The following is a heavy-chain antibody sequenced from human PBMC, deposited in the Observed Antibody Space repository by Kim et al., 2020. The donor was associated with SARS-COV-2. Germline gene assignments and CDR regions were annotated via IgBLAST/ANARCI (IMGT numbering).Heavy chain of an antibody. V-gene: IGHV4-34*01. CDR1: GGSFSGYY. D-gene: IGHD6-13*01. Sequence: SETLSLTCAVYGGSFSGYYWSWIRQPPGKGLEWIGEINHSGSTNYNPSLKSRVTISVDTSKNQFSLKLSSVTAADTAVYYCARGGDSSSWFSPRDWYFDLWGRGTLVTVSS. J-gene: IGHJ2*01. CDR2: INHSGST. CDR3: ARGGDSSSWFSPRDWYFDL.